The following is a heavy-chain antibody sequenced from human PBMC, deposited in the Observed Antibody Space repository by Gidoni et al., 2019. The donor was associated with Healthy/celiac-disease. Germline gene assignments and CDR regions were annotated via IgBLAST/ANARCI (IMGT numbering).Heavy chain of an antibody. CDR2: IKSKTDGGTT. D-gene: IGHD2-2*01. V-gene: IGHV3-15*01. CDR3: TTGYCSSTSCYADFYYYYGMDV. Sequence: EVQLVESGGGLVKPGGSLRLSCAASGFTFSNAWMSWVRPAPGKGLEWVGRIKSKTDGGTTDYAAPVKGRFTISRDDSKNTLYLQMNSLKTEDTAVYYCTTGYCSSTSCYADFYYYYGMDVWGQGTTVTVSS. CDR1: GFTFSNAW. J-gene: IGHJ6*02.